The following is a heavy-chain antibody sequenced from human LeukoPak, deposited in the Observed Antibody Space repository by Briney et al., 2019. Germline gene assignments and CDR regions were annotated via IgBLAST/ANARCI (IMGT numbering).Heavy chain of an antibody. D-gene: IGHD1-26*01. CDR1: GFTVSSNY. CDR2: IYSGGST. CDR3: ARGIVGALDAFDI. Sequence: GGSLRLSCAASGFTVSSNYMSWVRQALGNGLEWVSVIYSGGSTFYADSWKGRLTISRDNSKNTLYLQMNSLRAEDTAVYYCARGIVGALDAFDIWGQGTMVTVSS. J-gene: IGHJ3*02. V-gene: IGHV3-66*01.